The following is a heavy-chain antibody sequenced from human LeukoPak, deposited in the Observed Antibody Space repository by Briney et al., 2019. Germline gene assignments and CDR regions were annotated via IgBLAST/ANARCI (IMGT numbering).Heavy chain of an antibody. Sequence: SETLSLTCTVSGDSISSYYWNWVRQSAGKGLEWIGRMYISGSINYNPSLKSRVTMSVDRAKNLFSLKLRSVTAADTAVYYCYGYDSSGYQSRFDYWGQGTPVTVSS. D-gene: IGHD3-22*01. V-gene: IGHV4-4*07. CDR2: MYISGSI. CDR1: GDSISSYY. CDR3: YGYDSSGYQSRFDY. J-gene: IGHJ4*02.